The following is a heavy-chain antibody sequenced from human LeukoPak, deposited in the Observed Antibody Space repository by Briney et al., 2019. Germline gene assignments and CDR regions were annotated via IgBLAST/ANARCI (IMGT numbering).Heavy chain of an antibody. CDR1: GFNFSSYS. CDR2: ISSSSSYI. D-gene: IGHD3-16*02. J-gene: IGHJ4*02. Sequence: GGSLRLSCAASGFNFSSYSMNWVRQAPVKGLERVPSISSSSSYIYYADSVKGRFTISRDNDKNSLYLQMNSLRAEDTAVYYYASTPSPRRFRLGELSMSEYYFDYWGQGTLVTVSS. V-gene: IGHV3-21*01. CDR3: ASTPSPRRFRLGELSMSEYYFDY.